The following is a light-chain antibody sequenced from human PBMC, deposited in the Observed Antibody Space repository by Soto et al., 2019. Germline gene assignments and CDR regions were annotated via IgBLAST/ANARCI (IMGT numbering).Light chain of an antibody. CDR2: GAS. V-gene: IGKV3-20*01. Sequence: EIVLTQSPGTLSLSPGERATLSCRASQSVSSSYLAWYQQKPGQAPRLLIYGASSRATGIPDRFSGSGSGADVTLAISKLEHEYFGVYSCHEYGTSPLTFGEGTKVEIE. J-gene: IGKJ1*01. CDR3: HEYGTSPLT. CDR1: QSVSSSY.